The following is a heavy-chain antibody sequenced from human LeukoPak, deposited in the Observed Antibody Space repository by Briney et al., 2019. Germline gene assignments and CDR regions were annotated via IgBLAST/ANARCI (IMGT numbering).Heavy chain of an antibody. Sequence: GASVKVSCKVSGYTLTELSMHWVRQAPGKGLEWMGGFDPEDGETIYAQKFQGRVTMTEDTSTDTAYMELSSLRAEDTAVYFCARGKSGYTFGPLDSWGQGTLVTVSS. CDR1: GYTLTELS. CDR3: ARGKSGYTFGPLDS. D-gene: IGHD5-18*01. CDR2: FDPEDGET. J-gene: IGHJ4*02. V-gene: IGHV1-24*01.